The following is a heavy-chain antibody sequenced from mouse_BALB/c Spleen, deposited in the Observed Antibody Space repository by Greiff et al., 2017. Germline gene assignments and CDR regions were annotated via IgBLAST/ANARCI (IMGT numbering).Heavy chain of an antibody. D-gene: IGHD3-2*01. CDR2: IYPGDGDT. V-gene: IGHV1-80*01. Sequence: VQLQQSGAELVRPGSSVKISCKASGYAFSSYWMNWVKQRPGPGLEWIGQIYPGDGDTNYNGKFKGKATLTADKSSSTAYMQLSSLTSEDSAVYFWAREGGQLGLRDAWFAYWGQGTLVTVSA. J-gene: IGHJ3*01. CDR3: AREGGQLGLRDAWFAY. CDR1: GYAFSSYW.